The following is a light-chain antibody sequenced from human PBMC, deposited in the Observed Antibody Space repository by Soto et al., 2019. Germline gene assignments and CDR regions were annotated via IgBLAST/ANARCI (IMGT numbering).Light chain of an antibody. CDR1: SSDVGGYNY. J-gene: IGLJ2*01. Sequence: QSALTQPPSASGSPGQSVTISCTGTSSDVGGYNYVSWYQQHPGKAPKLMIYEVSKRPSGVPDRFSGSKSGNTASLTVSELQAEDEADYYCSSYAGSNKLVVFGGGTKLTVL. CDR2: EVS. CDR3: SSYAGSNKLVV. V-gene: IGLV2-8*01.